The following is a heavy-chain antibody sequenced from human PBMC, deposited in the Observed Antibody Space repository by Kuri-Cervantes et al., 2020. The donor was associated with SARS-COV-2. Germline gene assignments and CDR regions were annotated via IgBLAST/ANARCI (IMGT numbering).Heavy chain of an antibody. CDR1: GFTFSSYS. CDR2: ISSSSSYI. J-gene: IGHJ6*03. Sequence: GGSLRLSCAASGFTFSSYSMNWVRQAPGKGLEWVSSISSSSSYIYYADSVKGRFTISRDNAKNSLYLQMNSLRAEDTAVYYCASSPRGAYDFWSGYTPYYYYMDVWGKGTTVTVSS. V-gene: IGHV3-21*01. CDR3: ASSPRGAYDFWSGYTPYYYYMDV. D-gene: IGHD3-3*01.